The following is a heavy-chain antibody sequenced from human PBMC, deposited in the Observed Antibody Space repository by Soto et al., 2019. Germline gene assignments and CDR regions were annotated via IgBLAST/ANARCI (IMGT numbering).Heavy chain of an antibody. CDR2: IIPLFGTP. D-gene: IGHD6-13*01. Sequence: RASVKVSCKASGGTFSNYAVSWVRQAPGHGLQWMGGIIPLFGTPDYAQTFQGRVTISADTSTGTAYMELSSLRSDDTAVYYCARTPFEIASAGTYYFDYWGQGTLVTVSS. CDR1: GGTFSNYA. CDR3: ARTPFEIASAGTYYFDY. V-gene: IGHV1-69*06. J-gene: IGHJ4*02.